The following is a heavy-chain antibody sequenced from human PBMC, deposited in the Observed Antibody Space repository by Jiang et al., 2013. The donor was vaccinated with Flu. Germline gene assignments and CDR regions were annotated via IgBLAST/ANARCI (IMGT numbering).Heavy chain of an antibody. CDR2: IYYSGRT. Sequence: GLVKPSETLSLTCTVSIGSISGYYWSWIRQPPGKGLEWIGFIYYSGRTHYNPSLESRVTISVDTSKNQFFLELNSVTAADTAVYFCARCSSRSGGSCYFDYWGQGTLVAVSS. CDR1: IGSISGYY. CDR3: ARCSSRSGGSCYFDY. V-gene: IGHV4-59*01. D-gene: IGHD2-15*01. J-gene: IGHJ4*02.